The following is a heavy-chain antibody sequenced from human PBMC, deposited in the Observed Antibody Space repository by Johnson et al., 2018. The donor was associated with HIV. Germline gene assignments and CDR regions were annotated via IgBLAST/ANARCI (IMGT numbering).Heavy chain of an antibody. CDR1: GFTFDDYA. CDR3: AKGLRSSYMCAFDI. CDR2: ISWNSGSI. J-gene: IGHJ3*02. D-gene: IGHD6-13*01. V-gene: IGHV3-9*01. Sequence: VQLLESGGGLVQPGRSLRLSCAASGFTFDDYAMHWVRQAPGKGLEWVSGISWNSGSIGYADSVKGRFTISRDNAKNSLYLQMNSLRAEDTALYYCAKGLRSSYMCAFDIWGQGTMVTVSS.